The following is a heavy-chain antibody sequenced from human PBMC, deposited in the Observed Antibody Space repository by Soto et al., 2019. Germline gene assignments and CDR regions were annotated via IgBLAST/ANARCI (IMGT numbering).Heavy chain of an antibody. J-gene: IGHJ6*03. Sequence: PSVTLSDSCTVAGGSSISSSDYCGWNRQTPGKGLKWIGSIYYSGSTYYNPSLKSRVTISVDTSKNQFSLKLRSVTAADTAVYYCARQCLAWWSGYYPPNYYYYSYMDVWGKGTTVTVSS. CDR1: GGSSISSSDY. CDR2: IYYSGST. CDR3: ARQCLAWWSGYYPPNYYYYSYMDV. V-gene: IGHV4-39*01. D-gene: IGHD3-3*01.